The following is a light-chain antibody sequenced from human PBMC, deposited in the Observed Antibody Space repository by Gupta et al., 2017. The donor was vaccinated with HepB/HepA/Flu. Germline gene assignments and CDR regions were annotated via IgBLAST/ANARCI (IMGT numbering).Light chain of an antibody. CDR3: QQYGSSLRA. CDR1: QSVINNY. J-gene: IGKJ1*01. CDR2: GAS. Sequence: EMVLTQSPGTLSLSPGERATLSCRASQSVINNYLAWYQQKPGQAPRLLMYGASSRATGIPDRFSGSGSGTDFALNISRLEPDDFAVYYCQQYGSSLRAFGPGTKVEIK. V-gene: IGKV3-20*01.